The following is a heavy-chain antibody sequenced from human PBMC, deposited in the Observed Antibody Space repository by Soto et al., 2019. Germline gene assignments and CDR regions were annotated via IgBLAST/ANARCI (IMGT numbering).Heavy chain of an antibody. V-gene: IGHV1-69*08. CDR1: RDTFTTYT. CDR2: IIPILDKT. D-gene: IGHD1-1*01. CDR3: ARGDGTLLDS. J-gene: IGHJ4*02. Sequence: QVQLVQSGAEVKKPGSSVKVSCKASRDTFTTYTVTWVRQAPGQGLEWMGRIIPILDKTDYAQKFQGRVTFTGDKSTNTAYRELSSLTSEDTAVYYCARGDGTLLDSWGQGTLITVSS.